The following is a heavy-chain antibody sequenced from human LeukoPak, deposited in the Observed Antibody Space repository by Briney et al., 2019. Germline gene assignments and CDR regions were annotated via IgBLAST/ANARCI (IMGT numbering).Heavy chain of an antibody. J-gene: IGHJ4*02. CDR1: GYSFTSYG. CDR3: AREKSGVSFDS. Sequence: ASVKVSCKVSGYSFTSYGISWVRQAPGQGLEWMGWISPYNGHTNYAQPFQGRVTMTTDTSTNSGYMELRSLRSDDTAMYYCAREKSGVSFDSWGQGTLVTVSS. V-gene: IGHV1-18*01. D-gene: IGHD3-10*01. CDR2: ISPYNGHT.